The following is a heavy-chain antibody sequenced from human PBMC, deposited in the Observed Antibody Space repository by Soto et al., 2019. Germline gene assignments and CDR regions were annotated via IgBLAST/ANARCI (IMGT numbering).Heavy chain of an antibody. V-gene: IGHV4-59*01. D-gene: IGHD1-26*01. CDR3: AATPRY. CDR1: GGSISSYY. CDR2: IYSSGST. J-gene: IGHJ4*02. Sequence: QVQLQESGPGLVKPSETLSLTCTVSGGSISSYYWSWIRQPPGKGLEWIGYIYSSGSTNYNPSLKGXXTMPLDTSKNQVSLTVTSVTAADTAVYSCAATPRYWGQGRLVTVSS.